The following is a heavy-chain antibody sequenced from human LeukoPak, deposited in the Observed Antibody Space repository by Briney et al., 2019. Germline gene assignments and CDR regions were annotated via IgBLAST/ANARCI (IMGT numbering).Heavy chain of an antibody. CDR1: GFTFGDYA. V-gene: IGHV3-49*03. J-gene: IGHJ4*02. Sequence: PGGSLRLSCTASGFTFGDYAMSWFRQAPGKGLGWVGFIRSKAYGGTTEYAASVKGRFTISRDDSKSIAYLQMNSLKTEDTAVYYCTRDRSPYTIFGVVPIDYWGQGTLVTVSS. CDR3: TRDRSPYTIFGVVPIDY. D-gene: IGHD3-3*01. CDR2: IRSKAYGGTT.